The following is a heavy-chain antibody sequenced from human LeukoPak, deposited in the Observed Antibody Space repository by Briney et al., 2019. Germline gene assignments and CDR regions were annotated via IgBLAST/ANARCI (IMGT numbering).Heavy chain of an antibody. CDR3: ARGTARSLVPAAIGWFDP. CDR2: IYYSGST. D-gene: IGHD2-2*01. V-gene: IGHV4-61*08. J-gene: IGHJ5*02. Sequence: SETLSLTCTVSGGSISSGGYYWSWIRQHPGKGLEWIGYIYYSGSTNYNPSLKSRVTISVDTSKNQFSLKLSSVTAADTAVYYCARGTARSLVPAAIGWFDPWGQGTLVTVSS. CDR1: GGSISSGGYY.